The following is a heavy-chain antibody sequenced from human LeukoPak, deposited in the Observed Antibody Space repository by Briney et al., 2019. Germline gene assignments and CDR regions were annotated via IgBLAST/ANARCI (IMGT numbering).Heavy chain of an antibody. CDR1: GGSISSSSYY. V-gene: IGHV4-39*01. CDR2: IYYSGST. J-gene: IGHJ4*02. D-gene: IGHD3-10*01. Sequence: SETLSLTCTVSGGSISSSSYYWGWLRQPPGKGLEWIGSIYYSGSTYYNPSLKSRVTISVDTSKNQFSLKLSSVTAADTAVYYCARQTKILWFGELDYWDQGTLVTVSS. CDR3: ARQTKILWFGELDY.